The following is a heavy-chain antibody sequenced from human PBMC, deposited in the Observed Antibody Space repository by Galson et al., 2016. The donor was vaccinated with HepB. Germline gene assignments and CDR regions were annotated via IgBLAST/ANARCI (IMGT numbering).Heavy chain of an antibody. J-gene: IGHJ3*01. CDR1: GFAFSSSG. CDR2: ISTTIRTI. Sequence: SLRLSCAASGFAFSSSGINWVRQAPGKGLQWISYISTTIRTIYYADSVMGRFTISRDNAKNSVYLQMNSLGDDDTAVYYCARELVRSAFDLWGQGTMVTVSS. CDR3: ARELVRSAFDL. V-gene: IGHV3-48*02. D-gene: IGHD6-6*01.